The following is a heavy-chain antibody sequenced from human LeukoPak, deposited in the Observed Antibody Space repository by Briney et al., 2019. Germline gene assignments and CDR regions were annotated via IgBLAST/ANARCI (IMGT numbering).Heavy chain of an antibody. CDR3: AKDSLGIVRTTYFQH. Sequence: PGGSLRLSCAASGFTFSSYGMHWVRQAPGKGLEWVAFIRYDGSNKYYADSVKGRSTISRDNSKNTLYLQMNSLRAEDTAVYYCAKDSLGIVRTTYFQHWGQGTLVIVSS. CDR2: IRYDGSNK. D-gene: IGHD1-20*01. J-gene: IGHJ1*01. V-gene: IGHV3-30*02. CDR1: GFTFSSYG.